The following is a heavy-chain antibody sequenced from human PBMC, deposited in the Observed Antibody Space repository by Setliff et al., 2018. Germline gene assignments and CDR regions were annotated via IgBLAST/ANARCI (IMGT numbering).Heavy chain of an antibody. CDR2: IWDDGVKK. Sequence: GGSLRLSCAASGFTFSTYRMHWVRQAPGKGLEWVAVIWDDGVKKYHADSVKGRFAISRDNSKNTLYLQMNSLRPEDTAVYYCARTCSGSGCYAGLESWGQGTPVTVSS. J-gene: IGHJ4*02. CDR3: ARTCSGSGCYAGLES. D-gene: IGHD2-15*01. CDR1: GFTFSTYR. V-gene: IGHV3-33*08.